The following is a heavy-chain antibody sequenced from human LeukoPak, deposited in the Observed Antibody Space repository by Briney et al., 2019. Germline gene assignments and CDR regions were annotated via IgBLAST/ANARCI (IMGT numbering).Heavy chain of an antibody. CDR3: AKDSARGSSWPYYYYYYMDV. V-gene: IGHV3-30*02. D-gene: IGHD6-13*01. J-gene: IGHJ6*03. CDR1: GFTFSSYG. Sequence: PGGSLRLSCAASGFTFSSYGMHWVRQAPGKGLEWVAFIRYDGSNKYYADSVKGRFTISRDNSKNTLYLQMNSLRAEDTAVYYCAKDSARGSSWPYYYYYYMDVWGKGTTVTISS. CDR2: IRYDGSNK.